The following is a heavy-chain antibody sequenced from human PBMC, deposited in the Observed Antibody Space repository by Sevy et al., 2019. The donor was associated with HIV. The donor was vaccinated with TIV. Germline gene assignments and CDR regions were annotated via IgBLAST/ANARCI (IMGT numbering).Heavy chain of an antibody. CDR1: GFTFSSYS. CDR3: ARDLNDNYYDPPSAAFAGFPGWFDP. D-gene: IGHD3-22*01. CDR2: ISSSSSTI. V-gene: IGHV3-48*02. Sequence: GGSLRLSCAASGFTFSSYSMNWVRQAPGKGLEWVSYISSSSSTIYYADSVKGRFTISRDNAKNSLYLQMNSLRDEDTAGYYCARDLNDNYYDPPSAAFAGFPGWFDPWGQGTLVTVSS. J-gene: IGHJ5*02.